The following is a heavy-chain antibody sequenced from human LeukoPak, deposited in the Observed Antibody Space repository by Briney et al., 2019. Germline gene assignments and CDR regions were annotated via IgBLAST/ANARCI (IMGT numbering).Heavy chain of an antibody. CDR1: GFTFSSFT. J-gene: IGHJ4*02. CDR2: ISSGGRPI. D-gene: IGHD2-2*01. CDR3: ARGYCSSTDCHLARHFEY. V-gene: IGHV3-48*02. Sequence: GGSLRLSCAASGFTFSSFTMNWVRQAPGKGLEWVSYISSGGRPISYADSVKGRFTISRDNAKNSPYLQMDSLREEDTAVYYCARGYCSSTDCHLARHFEYWGQGTLVTVSS.